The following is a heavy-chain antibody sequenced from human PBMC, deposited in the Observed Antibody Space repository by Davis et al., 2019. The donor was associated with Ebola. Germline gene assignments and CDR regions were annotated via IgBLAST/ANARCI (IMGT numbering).Heavy chain of an antibody. V-gene: IGHV3-30*03. CDR2: ISYDGSNK. Sequence: PGGSLRLSCAASGFTFSSYGMHWVRQAPGKGLEWVAVISYDGSNKYYADSVKGRFTISRDNSKNTLYLQMNSLRSEDTAVYYCAREGRVTIVVAPFNENDAFDIWGQGTMVTVSS. J-gene: IGHJ3*02. CDR1: GFTFSSYG. D-gene: IGHD3-22*01. CDR3: AREGRVTIVVAPFNENDAFDI.